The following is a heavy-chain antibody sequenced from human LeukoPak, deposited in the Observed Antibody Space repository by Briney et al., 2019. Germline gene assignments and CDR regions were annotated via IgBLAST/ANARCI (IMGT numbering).Heavy chain of an antibody. J-gene: IGHJ6*02. D-gene: IGHD3-10*01. CDR1: GFTFNSYW. CDR3: ARESGELTTTYYYYYGMDV. V-gene: IGHV3-7*01. CDR2: IKRDGSEK. Sequence: GGSLRLSCAASGFTFNSYWMNWVRQAPGKGLEWVTNIKRDGSEKYYVDSVKGRFTISRDNAKNSLYLQMNSLRAEDTAVYYCARESGELTTTYYYYYGMDVWGQGTTVTVSS.